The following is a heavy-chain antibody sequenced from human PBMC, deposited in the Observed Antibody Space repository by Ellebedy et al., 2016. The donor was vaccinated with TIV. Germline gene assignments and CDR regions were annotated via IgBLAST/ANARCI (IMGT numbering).Heavy chain of an antibody. CDR2: ISSDGSNK. CDR3: ASSPSQGY. J-gene: IGHJ4*02. V-gene: IGHV3-30*03. CDR1: GFTFSSYG. Sequence: GESLKISCAASGFTFSSYGMHWVRQAPGKGLEWVAVISSDGSNKYYADSVKGRFTISRDSSQNTLYLQMDSLRAEDTAVYYCASSPSQGYWGQGTLVTVSS.